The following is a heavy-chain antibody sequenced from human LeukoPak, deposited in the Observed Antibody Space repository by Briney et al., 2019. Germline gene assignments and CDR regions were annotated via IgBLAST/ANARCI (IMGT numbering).Heavy chain of an antibody. CDR2: IIPIFGTA. D-gene: IGHD3-10*01. CDR1: GGTFSSYA. J-gene: IGHJ6*03. V-gene: IGHV1-69*06. CDR3: ARDPGIRYGSGSYYARADYMDV. Sequence: VASVKVSCKASGGTFSSYAISWVRQAPGQGLEWMGGIIPIFGTANYAQKFQGRVTITADKSTSTAYMELSSLRSDDTAVYYCARDPGIRYGSGSYYARADYMDVWGKGTTVTVSS.